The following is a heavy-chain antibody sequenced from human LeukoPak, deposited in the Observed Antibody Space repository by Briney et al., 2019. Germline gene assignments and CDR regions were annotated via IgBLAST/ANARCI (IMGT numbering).Heavy chain of an antibody. CDR3: ARSPTGTTVVTNTARVYFDY. J-gene: IGHJ4*02. V-gene: IGHV4-61*02. CDR1: GGSISSSSYY. Sequence: SETLSLTCTVSGGSISSSSYYWGWIRQPAGKGLEWIGRIYTSGSTNYNPSLKSRVTISVDTSKNQFSLKLSSVTAADTAVYYCARSPTGTTVVTNTARVYFDYWGQGTLVTVSS. D-gene: IGHD1-1*01. CDR2: IYTSGST.